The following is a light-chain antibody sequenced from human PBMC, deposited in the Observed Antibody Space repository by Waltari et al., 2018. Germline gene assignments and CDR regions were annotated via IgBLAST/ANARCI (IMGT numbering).Light chain of an antibody. CDR3: QSADSSGTYVV. V-gene: IGLV3-25*03. Sequence: SYELTQPPSVSVSPGRTARSPCSADALPKPHAYWYQQKPGQAPILVIYKDSERPTGIPERFSGSSSGTTVTLTISGVQAEDEADYYCQSADSSGTYVVFGGGTKLTIL. J-gene: IGLJ2*01. CDR1: ALPKPH. CDR2: KDS.